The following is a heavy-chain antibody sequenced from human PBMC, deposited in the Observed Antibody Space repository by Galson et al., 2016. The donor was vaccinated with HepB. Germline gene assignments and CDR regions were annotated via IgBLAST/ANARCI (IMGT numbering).Heavy chain of an antibody. CDR3: ARGGGGVGGFDY. J-gene: IGHJ4*02. CDR2: IWYDETNK. V-gene: IGHV3-33*01. D-gene: IGHD3-16*01. Sequence: SLRLSCAASGFIFSTYGMHWVRQAPGKGLEWVAIIWYDETNKYYADSMKGRFTISRDNSKNTLYLQMNSLRAEDTAVYYCARGGGGVGGFDYWGQGTLVTVSS. CDR1: GFIFSTYG.